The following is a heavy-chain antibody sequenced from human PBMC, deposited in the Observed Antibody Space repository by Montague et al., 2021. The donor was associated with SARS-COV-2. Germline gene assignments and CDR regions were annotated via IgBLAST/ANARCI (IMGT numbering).Heavy chain of an antibody. CDR2: IYDSGST. V-gene: IGHV4-59*02. CDR3: ARENTVTTFGGPYYIDS. Sequence: SETLSPTSIVSGSSVRSYYWSWIRQPPGKGLEWIGYIYDSGSTNYNPSLKSRVTISVDTSKNQFSLKLSSVTAADTAVYYCARENTVTTFGGPYYIDSWGQGTLVTVSA. D-gene: IGHD4-17*01. J-gene: IGHJ4*02. CDR1: GSSVRSYY.